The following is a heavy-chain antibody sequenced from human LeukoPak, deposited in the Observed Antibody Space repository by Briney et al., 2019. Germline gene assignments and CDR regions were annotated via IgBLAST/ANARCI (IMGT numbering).Heavy chain of an antibody. CDR1: GYTFTGYY. D-gene: IGHD6-13*01. CDR3: AREIAAAGTTAYYYMDV. Sequence: ASVKVSCKASGYTFTGYYMHWVRQAPGQGLEWMGWINPNSGGTNYAQKFQGRVTMTRDTSISTAYMKLSRLRSDDTAVYYCAREIAAAGTTAYYYMDVWGKGTTVTVSS. V-gene: IGHV1-2*02. J-gene: IGHJ6*03. CDR2: INPNSGGT.